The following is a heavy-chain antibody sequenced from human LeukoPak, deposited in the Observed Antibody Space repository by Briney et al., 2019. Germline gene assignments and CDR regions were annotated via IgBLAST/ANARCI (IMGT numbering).Heavy chain of an antibody. D-gene: IGHD3-22*01. CDR1: GFTFSSYA. CDR3: ARDRGIVSDILDS. V-gene: IGHV3-23*01. J-gene: IGHJ4*02. Sequence: GGSLRLSCAASGFTFSSYAMSWVRQAPGKGLEWVSAISGSGGSTYYADFVKGRFTISRDNTKNSLYLQMNSLGAEDTAVYYCARDRGIVSDILDSRGQGALVTVSS. CDR2: ISGSGGST.